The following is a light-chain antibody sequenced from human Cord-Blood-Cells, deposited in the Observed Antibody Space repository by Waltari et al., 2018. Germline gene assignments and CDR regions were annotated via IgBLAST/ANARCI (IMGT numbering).Light chain of an antibody. CDR1: QSISSY. CDR2: AAS. CDR3: QQSYSTPPYT. V-gene: IGKV1-39*01. Sequence: DIQMTQSPSSLSASVGDSVTITCRASQSISSYLNWYQQKPGKAPKLLIYAASSLQSGVPSRFSGSGSGTDFTLTISSLQPEDFATYYCQQSYSTPPYTFDQGTKLEIK. J-gene: IGKJ2*01.